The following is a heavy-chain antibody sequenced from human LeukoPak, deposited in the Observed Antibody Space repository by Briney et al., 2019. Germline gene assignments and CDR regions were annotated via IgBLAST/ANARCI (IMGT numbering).Heavy chain of an antibody. CDR2: IKTETDGATT. CDR1: GFTFSTAW. J-gene: IGHJ4*02. Sequence: GGSLRLSCAASGFTFSTAWMSWVRQPPRKGLEWVAQIKTETDGATTDYAAPVKGRFIISRDESKKMLFLQMNSLKTEDTALYYCTWSGLKIESRGQGTLVTVSS. D-gene: IGHD3-3*01. CDR3: TWSGLKIES. V-gene: IGHV3-15*01.